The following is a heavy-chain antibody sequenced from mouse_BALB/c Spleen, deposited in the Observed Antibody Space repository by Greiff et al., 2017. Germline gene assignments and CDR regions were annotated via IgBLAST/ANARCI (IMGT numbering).Heavy chain of an antibody. CDR3: ATYGSGYYYAMDY. D-gene: IGHD1-1*01. CDR2: IDPANGNT. V-gene: IGHV14-3*02. J-gene: IGHJ4*01. Sequence: VQLQQSGAELVKPGASVKLSCTASGFNIKDTYMHWVKQRPEQGLEWIGRIDPANGNTKYDPKFQGKATITADTSSNTAYLQLSSLTSEDTAVYYCATYGSGYYYAMDYRGQGTSVTVSS. CDR1: GFNIKDTY.